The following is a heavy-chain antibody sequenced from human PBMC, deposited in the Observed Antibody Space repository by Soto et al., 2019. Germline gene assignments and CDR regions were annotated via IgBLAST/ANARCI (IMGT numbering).Heavy chain of an antibody. V-gene: IGHV4-34*01. CDR1: SVFSSDYF. J-gene: IGHJ4*02. CDR2: ITNSGST. D-gene: IGHD1-20*01. Sequence: SETLSLTCGVYSVFSSDYFWTWIRQPPGKGLEWIGEITNSGSTNYNPSLRSRITISVGTSKNEFSLKLTSVTAADTAIYYCALGYHYPFDNWGQGTLVTVS. CDR3: ALGYHYPFDN.